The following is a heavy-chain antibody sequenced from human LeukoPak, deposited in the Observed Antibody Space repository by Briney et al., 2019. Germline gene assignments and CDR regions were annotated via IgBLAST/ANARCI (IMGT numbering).Heavy chain of an antibody. Sequence: ASVKVSCKASGYTFTSYGISWVRQAPGQGLEWMGWISAYNGNTNYAQKLQGRVTMTTDTSTSTAYMELRSLRSDDTAVYYCARSYYYDSSGYPRHFDYWGQGTLVTVSS. CDR1: GYTFTSYG. J-gene: IGHJ4*02. CDR3: ARSYYYDSSGYPRHFDY. V-gene: IGHV1-18*01. CDR2: ISAYNGNT. D-gene: IGHD3-22*01.